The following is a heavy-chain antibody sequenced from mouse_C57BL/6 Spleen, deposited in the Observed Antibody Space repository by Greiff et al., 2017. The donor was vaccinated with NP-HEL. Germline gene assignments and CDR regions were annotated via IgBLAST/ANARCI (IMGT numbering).Heavy chain of an antibody. Sequence: QVQLQQPGAELVKHGGEVTRGGNEPGGPSPLNLRPCLPPLPFPVLYFILNIYPCSGSTNYNEKFKSKATLTVDTSSSTAYMQLSSLTSEDSAVYYCARSLYYGNYVFAYWGQGTLVTVSA. D-gene: IGHD2-1*01. CDR1: GGPSPLNL. V-gene: IGHV1-55*01. CDR2: IYPCSGST. CDR3: ARSLYYGNYVFAY. J-gene: IGHJ3*01.